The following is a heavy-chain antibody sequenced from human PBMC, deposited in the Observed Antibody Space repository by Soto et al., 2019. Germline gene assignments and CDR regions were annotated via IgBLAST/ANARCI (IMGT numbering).Heavy chain of an antibody. CDR1: GFTFRTYG. J-gene: IGHJ4*02. V-gene: IGHV3-30*03. CDR3: ARDDYGGNTHFLDY. Sequence: QVQLVESGGGVVQPGRSLRLSCEGSGFTFRTYGIHWVRQAPGKGLEWVAVTATDGSDQRYADSVKGRFTISRGNSKNTLYLQMNSLRIEDTAVYYCARDDYGGNTHFLDYWGQGALVTVSS. D-gene: IGHD4-17*01. CDR2: TATDGSDQ.